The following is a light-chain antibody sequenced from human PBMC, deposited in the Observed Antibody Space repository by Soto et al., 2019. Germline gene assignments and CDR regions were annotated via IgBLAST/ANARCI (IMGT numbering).Light chain of an antibody. CDR1: SSDVGGYNY. Sequence: QFVLTQPPSASGSPGQSVTISCTGTSSDVGGYNYVSWYQQHPGKAPKLMIYEVTKRPSGVPDRFSASKSGNTASLTVSGLQAEDEADYYCSSYAGSNNYVFGTGTKVT. CDR3: SSYAGSNNYV. J-gene: IGLJ1*01. V-gene: IGLV2-8*01. CDR2: EVT.